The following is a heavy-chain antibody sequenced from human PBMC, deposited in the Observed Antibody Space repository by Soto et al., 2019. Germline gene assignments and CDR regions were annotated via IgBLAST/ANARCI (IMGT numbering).Heavy chain of an antibody. J-gene: IGHJ4*02. CDR3: AKDLAPRPVRISLRLGALLDPQSH. Sequence: QVQLVESGGGVVQPGRSRRLSCAASGFTFSSYGMHWVRQAPGKVLEWVAVISYDGSNKYYSDSVKGRFTISRDNSKNTLYLQMNSLRAEDTAVYYCAKDLAPRPVRISLRLGALLDPQSHWGQGTPVPVSS. CDR2: ISYDGSNK. CDR1: GFTFSSYG. D-gene: IGHD3-16*01. V-gene: IGHV3-30*18.